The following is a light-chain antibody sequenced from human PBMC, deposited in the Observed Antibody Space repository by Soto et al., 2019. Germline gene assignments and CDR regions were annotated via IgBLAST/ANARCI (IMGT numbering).Light chain of an antibody. CDR2: AAS. J-gene: IGKJ2*01. Sequence: DIQLTQSPSFLSASVGDRVTITCRASQGISSSLAWFQQKPGKAPKLLIYAASTLQSRVPSRFSGSGSGTDFTLTINSLQPEDFATYYCQQSYSTPYTFGQGTKLEIK. V-gene: IGKV1-9*01. CDR3: QQSYSTPYT. CDR1: QGISSS.